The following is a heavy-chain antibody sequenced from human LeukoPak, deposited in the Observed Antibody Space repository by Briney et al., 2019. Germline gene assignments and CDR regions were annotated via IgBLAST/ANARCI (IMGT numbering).Heavy chain of an antibody. D-gene: IGHD4-23*01. V-gene: IGHV3-30*18. CDR2: ISYDGSNK. J-gene: IGHJ3*02. CDR1: GFTFSSYG. CDR3: AKVYYGGNSRDAFDI. Sequence: GGSLRLSCAASGFTFSSYGMPWVRQAPGQGLEWVAVISYDGSNKYYADSVKGRFTISRDNSKNTLYLQMNSLRAEDTAVYYCAKVYYGGNSRDAFDIWGQGTMVTVSS.